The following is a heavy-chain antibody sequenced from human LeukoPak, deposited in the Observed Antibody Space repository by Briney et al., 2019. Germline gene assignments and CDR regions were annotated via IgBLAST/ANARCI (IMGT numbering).Heavy chain of an antibody. CDR1: GGSISSETYY. V-gene: IGHV4-61*02. CDR3: ARGGRGFDP. J-gene: IGHJ5*02. CDR2: IYSSGST. Sequence: PSQTLPLTCTVSGGSISSETYYWTWVRQPAGKGLEWIGRIYSSGSTSYNPSLKSRVTISVDTSKNQFSLELNSVTASDTAVYYCARGGRGFDPWGQGTLVTVSS.